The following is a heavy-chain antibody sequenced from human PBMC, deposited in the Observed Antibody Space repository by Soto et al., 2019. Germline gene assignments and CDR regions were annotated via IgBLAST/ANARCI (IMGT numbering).Heavy chain of an antibody. CDR1: GASISSGGYY. J-gene: IGHJ6*03. V-gene: IGHV4-31*03. Sequence: QVQLQESGPGLVKPSQTLSLTCIVSGASISSGGYYCSWIRQHPGKGLEWIGNIYYSGSTYYNPSHESRLILSVDTSKNQFSLNLSSVTAADTAVYYCARVWVRFGDLASERNDYYYIDVWGKGTTVTVSS. CDR3: ARVWVRFGDLASERNDYYYIDV. D-gene: IGHD3-10*01. CDR2: IYYSGST.